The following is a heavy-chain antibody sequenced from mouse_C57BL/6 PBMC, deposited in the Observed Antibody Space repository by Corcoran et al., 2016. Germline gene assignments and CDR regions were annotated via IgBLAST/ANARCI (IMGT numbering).Heavy chain of an antibody. V-gene: IGHV1-18*01. CDR1: GYTFPDYN. D-gene: IGHD2-1*01. Sequence: EVQLQQSGHELVKPGASVKIPCKASGYTFPDYNMDWVKHSHGKSLEWIGDINPNNGGTIYNQKFKGKATLTVDKSSSTAYMELRSLTSEDTAVYYCARSLYYGNSPFDYWGQGTTLTVSS. CDR2: INPNNGGT. J-gene: IGHJ2*01. CDR3: ARSLYYGNSPFDY.